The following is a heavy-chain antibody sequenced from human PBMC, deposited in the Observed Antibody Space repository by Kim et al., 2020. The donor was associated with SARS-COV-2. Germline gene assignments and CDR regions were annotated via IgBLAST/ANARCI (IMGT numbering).Heavy chain of an antibody. CDR3: ASWGGAAAAGNSGYYFDY. CDR1: GGSISSSSYY. V-gene: IGHV4-39*01. J-gene: IGHJ4*02. D-gene: IGHD6-13*01. CDR2: IYYSGST. Sequence: SETLSLTCTVSGGSISSSSYYWGWIRQPPGKGLEWIGSIYYSGSTYYNPSLKSRVTISVDTSKNQFSLKLSSVTAADTAVYYCASWGGAAAAGNSGYYFDYWGQGTLVTVSS.